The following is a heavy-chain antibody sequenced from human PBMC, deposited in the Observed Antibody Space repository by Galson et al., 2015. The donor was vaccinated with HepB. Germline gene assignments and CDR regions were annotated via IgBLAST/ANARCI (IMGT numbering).Heavy chain of an antibody. D-gene: IGHD6-13*01. CDR3: ARAGYSSSRYYYYGMDV. V-gene: IGHV1-2*04. CDR2: INPNSGGT. J-gene: IGHJ6*02. Sequence: SVKVSCKASGYTFTSYAMNWVRQAPGQGLEWMGWINPNSGGTNYAQKFQGWVTMTRDTSISTAYMELSRLRSDDTAVYYCARAGYSSSRYYYYGMDVWGQGTTVTVSS. CDR1: GYTFTSYA.